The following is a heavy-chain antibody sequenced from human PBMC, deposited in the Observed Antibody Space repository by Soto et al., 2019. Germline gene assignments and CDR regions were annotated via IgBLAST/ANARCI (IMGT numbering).Heavy chain of an antibody. CDR2: INPSGGST. CDR1: GYTFTSYY. J-gene: IGHJ4*02. CDR3: ARAQYYYDSSGYSSHSDY. V-gene: IGHV1-46*01. Sequence: ASVKVYCKASGYTFTSYYMHWVRQAPGQGLEWMGIINPSGGSTSYAQKFQGRVTMTRDTSTSTVYMELSSLRSEDTAVYYCARAQYYYDSSGYSSHSDYWGQGTLVTVSS. D-gene: IGHD3-22*01.